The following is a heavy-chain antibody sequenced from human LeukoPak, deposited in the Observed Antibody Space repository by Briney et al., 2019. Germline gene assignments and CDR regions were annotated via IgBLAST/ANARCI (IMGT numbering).Heavy chain of an antibody. CDR2: ITSSGDIK. D-gene: IGHD3-10*01. CDR1: GFTFTTYE. CDR3: ARDIYGDEDFDY. Sequence: GGSLLLSCATSGFTFTTYEMNWVRQAPGKGLEWVSYITSSGDIKTYADPVKGRFTMSRDDAKNSVYLQMNSLRPEDTAVYYCARDIYGDEDFDYWGQGTLVSVSS. J-gene: IGHJ4*02. V-gene: IGHV3-48*03.